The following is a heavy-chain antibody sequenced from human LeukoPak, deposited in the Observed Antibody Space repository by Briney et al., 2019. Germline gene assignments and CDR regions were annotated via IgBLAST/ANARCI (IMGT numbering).Heavy chain of an antibody. CDR2: IKQDGSEK. D-gene: IGHD3-10*01. Sequence: GGSLRLSCAASGFTFSSYWMSWVRQAPGKGLEWVANIKQDGSEKYYVDSVKGRFTIFRDNAKNSLYLQMNSLRAEDTAVYYCARDLTMVRGVILDEDYWGQGTLVTVSS. V-gene: IGHV3-7*01. J-gene: IGHJ4*02. CDR1: GFTFSSYW. CDR3: ARDLTMVRGVILDEDY.